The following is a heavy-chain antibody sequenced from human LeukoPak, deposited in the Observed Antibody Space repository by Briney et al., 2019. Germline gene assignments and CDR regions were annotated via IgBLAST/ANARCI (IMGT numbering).Heavy chain of an antibody. Sequence: SLRLSCAASGFTFDDYAMHWVRRAPGKGLEWVLGISWDSGSIGYADSVKGRFTISRDNAKNSLYLQMNSLRAEDMALYYCAKARYCSSTSCYWDYWGQGTLVSVSS. CDR1: GFTFDDYA. J-gene: IGHJ4*02. CDR2: ISWDSGSI. D-gene: IGHD2-2*01. CDR3: AKARYCSSTSCYWDY. V-gene: IGHV3-9*03.